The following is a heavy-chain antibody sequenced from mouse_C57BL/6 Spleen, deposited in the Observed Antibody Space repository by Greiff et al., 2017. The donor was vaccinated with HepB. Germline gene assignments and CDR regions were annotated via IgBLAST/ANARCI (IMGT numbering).Heavy chain of an antibody. Sequence: VQLQQPGAELVMPGASVKLSCKASGYTFTSYWMHWVKQRPGQGLEWIGEIDPSDSYTNYNQKFKGKSTLTVDKSSSTAYMQLSSLTSEDSAVYYCARGLLRYQYYFDYWGQGTTLTVSS. D-gene: IGHD1-1*01. CDR2: IDPSDSYT. CDR3: ARGLLRYQYYFDY. CDR1: GYTFTSYW. V-gene: IGHV1-69*01. J-gene: IGHJ2*01.